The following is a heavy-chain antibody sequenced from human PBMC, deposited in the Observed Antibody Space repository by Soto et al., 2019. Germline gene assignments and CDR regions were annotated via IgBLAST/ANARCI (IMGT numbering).Heavy chain of an antibody. CDR3: AREVFRYFEL. CDR2: ISAYNANT. J-gene: IGHJ2*01. V-gene: IGHV1-18*01. CDR1: GYTLTRYG. D-gene: IGHD1-20*01. Sequence: QVHLVQSGAEVKKPGASVKVSCKASGYTLTRYGITWVRQAPGQGLEWMGSISAYNANTNYAQKLQGRLTMTTDTSTSTDYMELRSLTSDDTAVYYGAREVFRYFELWGRGTLVSVSS.